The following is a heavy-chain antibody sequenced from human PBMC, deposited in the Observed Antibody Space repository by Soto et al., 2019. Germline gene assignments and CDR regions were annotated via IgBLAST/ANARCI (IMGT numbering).Heavy chain of an antibody. D-gene: IGHD2-8*01. CDR1: GYTFTGYY. CDR3: ARDRTTSRYCTNGVCYDAFDI. V-gene: IGHV1-2*04. J-gene: IGHJ3*02. Sequence: QVQLVQSGAEVKKPGASVKVSCKASGYTFTGYYMHWVRQAPGQGLEWMGWINPNSGGTNYAQKFQGWVTMPRDTSISTAYMELSRLRSDDTAVYYCARDRTTSRYCTNGVCYDAFDIWGQGTMVTVSS. CDR2: INPNSGGT.